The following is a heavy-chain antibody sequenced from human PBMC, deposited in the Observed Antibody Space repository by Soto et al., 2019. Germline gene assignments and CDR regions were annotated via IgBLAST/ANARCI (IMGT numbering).Heavy chain of an antibody. CDR1: GFSFSAHG. CDR3: ARDDFFVDNGLDH. CDR2: INDGSEE. J-gene: IGHJ4*02. Sequence: QVQLVESGGGVVRPGTSLRVSCAATGFSFSAHGMHWVRQAPGKGLEWLAVINDGSEEGYADSVRGRFTISRDNARNILYLQMDNLRAEDSALYYCARDDFFVDNGLDHWGQGTLVTVSS. D-gene: IGHD1-1*01. V-gene: IGHV3-33*01.